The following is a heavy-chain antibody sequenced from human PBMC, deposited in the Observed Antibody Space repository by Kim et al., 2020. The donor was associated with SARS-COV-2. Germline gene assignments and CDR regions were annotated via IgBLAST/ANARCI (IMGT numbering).Heavy chain of an antibody. CDR3: ARETTGYGELPD. V-gene: IGHV4-59*01. J-gene: IGHJ4*02. D-gene: IGHD3-10*01. CDR1: GDSIGSFY. CDR2: VYHSGTA. Sequence: SETLSLTCSVSGDSIGSFYWSWILQTPGKGLEWIGYVYHSGTANFSPSFNSRVTLSVDMAKNQFSLTLRSVTAADTAFYYCARETTGYGELPDWGQGILVIVSS.